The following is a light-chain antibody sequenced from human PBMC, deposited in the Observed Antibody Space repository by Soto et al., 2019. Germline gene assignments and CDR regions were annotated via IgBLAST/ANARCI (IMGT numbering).Light chain of an antibody. V-gene: IGKV3-11*01. CDR2: DAY. CDR1: QSVSRY. J-gene: IGKJ5*01. Sequence: IVLTQSPGTLSLSPGERATLSCRASQSVSRYLAWYQQKPGQAPRLLIYDAYNRATGITPRFSGSGSGTDFTLTISSLEPEDSAVYYCQQRHMWPITVGPGTRLEIK. CDR3: QQRHMWPIT.